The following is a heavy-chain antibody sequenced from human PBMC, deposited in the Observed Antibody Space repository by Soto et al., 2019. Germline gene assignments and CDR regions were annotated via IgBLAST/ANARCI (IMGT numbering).Heavy chain of an antibody. CDR3: ARKDSGYAEDMEV. D-gene: IGHD5-12*01. V-gene: IGHV4-31*03. CDR2: IYYSGGT. CDR1: GGSISRGGYY. J-gene: IGHJ6*03. Sequence: QVQLQESCPGLVKPSQTLSLTCTVSGGSISRGGYYWSWIRQHPGKGLEWIGYIYYSGGTYYNPSLKSRVTISVDTSENPFSLRLSSVTAADTAVYYCARKDSGYAEDMEVWGKGTTVTVSS.